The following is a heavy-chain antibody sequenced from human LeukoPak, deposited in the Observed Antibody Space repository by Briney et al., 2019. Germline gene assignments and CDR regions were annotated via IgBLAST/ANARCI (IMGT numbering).Heavy chain of an antibody. D-gene: IGHD2-2*01. CDR1: GFTFSTYG. CDR3: AREKEGYCSRTSCYLDYYYYYMDV. Sequence: GGSLRLSCAASGFTFSTYGMHYVRQAPGKGLEWVAFIRYDGSKKYYEDSVKGRFTISRDNAKNSLYLQMNSLRAEDTAVYYCAREKEGYCSRTSCYLDYYYYYMDVWGKGTTVTISS. V-gene: IGHV3-30*02. J-gene: IGHJ6*03. CDR2: IRYDGSKK.